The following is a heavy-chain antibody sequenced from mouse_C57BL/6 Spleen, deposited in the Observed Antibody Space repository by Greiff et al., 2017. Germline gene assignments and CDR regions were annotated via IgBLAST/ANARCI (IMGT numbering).Heavy chain of an antibody. CDR3: ARVWDWYFDV. CDR2: INYDGSCT. CDR1: GFTFSDYY. V-gene: IGHV5-16*01. Sequence: EVMLVESEGGLVQPGSSMKLSCTASGFTFSDYYMAWVRQVPEKGLEWVANINYDGSCTYYLDSLKSRFIISRDNAKNILYLQMSSLKSEDTATYYCARVWDWYFDVWGTGTTVTVSS. D-gene: IGHD4-1*01. J-gene: IGHJ1*03.